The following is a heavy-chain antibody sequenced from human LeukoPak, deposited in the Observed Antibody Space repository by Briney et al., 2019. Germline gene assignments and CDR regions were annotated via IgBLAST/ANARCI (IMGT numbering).Heavy chain of an antibody. D-gene: IGHD3-10*01. V-gene: IGHV3-11*01. CDR1: EFNVNDYY. Sequence: GGSLRLSCGAPEFNVNDYYMSWVRQAPGKGLERISDIGGSDSIVAYAGSVEGRFTISRDIAKNSLFLQMNSLRADDTAVYYCARPIGYSGSGSYYGYWGQGTLVTVSS. CDR3: ARPIGYSGSGSYYGY. CDR2: IGGSDSIV. J-gene: IGHJ4*02.